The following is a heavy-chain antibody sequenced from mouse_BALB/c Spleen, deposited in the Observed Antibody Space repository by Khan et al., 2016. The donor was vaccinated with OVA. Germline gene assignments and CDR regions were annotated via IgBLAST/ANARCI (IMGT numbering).Heavy chain of an antibody. Sequence: VQLVESGPGLVAPSQSLSITCTISGFSLTNYGVHWIRQPPGTGLEWLVVIWSDGSTTYNSALNSRLTISKDNSKSQVFLKMNSLQTDDTAMYFCARQPYYHYNIMDYWGQGTSVTVSS. D-gene: IGHD2-10*01. V-gene: IGHV2-6-1*01. CDR3: ARQPYYHYNIMDY. J-gene: IGHJ4*01. CDR1: GFSLTNYG. CDR2: IWSDGST.